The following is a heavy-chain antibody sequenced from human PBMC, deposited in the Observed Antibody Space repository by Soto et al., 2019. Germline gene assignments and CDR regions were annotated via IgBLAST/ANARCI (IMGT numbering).Heavy chain of an antibody. J-gene: IGHJ4*02. CDR1: GGSISSSSYY. Sequence: QLQLQESGPGLVKPSETLSLTCTVSGGSISSSSYYWGWIRQPPGKGLEWIGSIYYSGSTYYNPSLKSRVTISVDTSKNQFSLKLISVTAADTAVYYCARHLVGANSDYWGQGTLVTVSS. CDR3: ARHLVGANSDY. D-gene: IGHD1-26*01. V-gene: IGHV4-39*01. CDR2: IYYSGST.